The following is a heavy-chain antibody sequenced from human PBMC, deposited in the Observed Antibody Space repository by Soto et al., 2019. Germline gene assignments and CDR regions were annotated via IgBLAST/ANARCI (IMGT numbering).Heavy chain of an antibody. D-gene: IGHD2-2*01. J-gene: IGHJ6*02. CDR3: TTDFGGTSSAISYYYYGMDV. V-gene: IGHV3-21*03. Sequence: PGGSLRLSCVASGFTFNSYSMNWVRQAPGKGLEWVSSISSANAYIYYADSVKGRFTISRDNARNSLYLQMNSLRAEDTAVYYCTTDFGGTSSAISYYYYGMDVWGQGTTVTVSS. CDR2: ISSANAYI. CDR1: GFTFNSYS.